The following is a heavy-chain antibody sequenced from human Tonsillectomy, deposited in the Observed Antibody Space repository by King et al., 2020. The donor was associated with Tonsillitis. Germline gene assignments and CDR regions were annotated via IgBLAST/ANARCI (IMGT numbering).Heavy chain of an antibody. V-gene: IGHV3-33*01. CDR1: GFTFSSYG. Sequence: QVQLVESGGGVVQPGRSLRLSCAASGFTFSSYGMHWVRQAPGKGLEGVAVIWYDGSNKYYADSVKGRFTISRDNSKNTLYLQMNSLRAEDTAVYYCARGRFNWVDYWGQGTLVTVSS. CDR2: IWYDGSNK. CDR3: ARGRFNWVDY. D-gene: IGHD1-20*01. J-gene: IGHJ4*02.